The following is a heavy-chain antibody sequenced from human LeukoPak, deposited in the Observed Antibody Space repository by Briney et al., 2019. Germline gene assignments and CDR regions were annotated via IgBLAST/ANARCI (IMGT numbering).Heavy chain of an antibody. Sequence: KSSETLSLTCAVYGGSFSGYYWNWIRQPPGKGLEWIGEINHSGSTNYNPSLKSRVSISVDTSKNQFSLKLSSVTAADTAVYYCARTSGTSFDYWGQGTLVTVSS. J-gene: IGHJ4*02. CDR2: INHSGST. V-gene: IGHV4-34*01. D-gene: IGHD1-14*01. CDR3: ARTSGTSFDY. CDR1: GGSFSGYY.